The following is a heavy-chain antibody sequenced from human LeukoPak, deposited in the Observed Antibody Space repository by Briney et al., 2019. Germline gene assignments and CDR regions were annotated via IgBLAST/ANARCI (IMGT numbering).Heavy chain of an antibody. CDR1: GYTFTSYY. CDR3: ARDSSGRITKIVGTV. Sequence: ASVKVSCKASGYTFTSYYMHWVRQAPGQGLEWMGIINPSGGSTSYAQKFQGRVTMTRDTSTSTVYMELSSLRSEDTAVYYCARDSSGRITKIVGTVWGQGTLVTVSS. CDR2: INPSGGST. D-gene: IGHD3-22*01. J-gene: IGHJ4*02. V-gene: IGHV1-46*03.